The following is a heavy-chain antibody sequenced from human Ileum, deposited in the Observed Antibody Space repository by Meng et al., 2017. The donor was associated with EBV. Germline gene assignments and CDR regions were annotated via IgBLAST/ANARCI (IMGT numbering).Heavy chain of an antibody. CDR1: GFTFSDYY. J-gene: IGHJ5*02. CDR3: AGSVNQEFAS. Sequence: QVHLVESGGDLVKPGGSLRLSCAGSGFTFSDYYMNWLRQTPGKGLEWVAHISGSSRTIFYSDSVRGRFTISRDNAQKLVFLQMNKLRVEDTALYYRAGSVNQEFASWGQGTLVTVSS. CDR2: ISGSSRTI. V-gene: IGHV3-11*01.